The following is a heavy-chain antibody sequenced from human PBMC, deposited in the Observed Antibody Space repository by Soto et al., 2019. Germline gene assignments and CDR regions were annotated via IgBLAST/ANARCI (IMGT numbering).Heavy chain of an antibody. CDR3: ARVWGGAFDF. V-gene: IGHV4-59*01. CDR1: GGSISSYY. D-gene: IGHD3-10*01. Sequence: QVQLQESGPGLVKPSETLSLTCTVSGGSISSYYWSWIRQPPGKGLEWIGYIYYSGSPNYHPSLKCRVTISVATSKNQFSLKLSSVTAADTAVYYCARVWGGAFDFWGQGTMVTVSS. J-gene: IGHJ3*01. CDR2: IYYSGSP.